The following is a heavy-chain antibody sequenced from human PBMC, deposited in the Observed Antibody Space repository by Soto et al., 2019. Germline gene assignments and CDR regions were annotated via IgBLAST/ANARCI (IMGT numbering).Heavy chain of an antibody. Sequence: QVQLVQSGAEVKKPGSSVKVSCEASGGTFSSYSFSWVRQAPGQGLEWMGRVIPILGMANYAQKFQGRVTITADKSPSTVHMELSSLRSEDTAVYYCARGGAVVVPGAVDRHNWFDPWGQGTLVTVSS. J-gene: IGHJ5*02. V-gene: IGHV1-69*02. CDR2: VIPILGMA. CDR3: ARGGAVVVPGAVDRHNWFDP. CDR1: GGTFSSYS. D-gene: IGHD2-2*01.